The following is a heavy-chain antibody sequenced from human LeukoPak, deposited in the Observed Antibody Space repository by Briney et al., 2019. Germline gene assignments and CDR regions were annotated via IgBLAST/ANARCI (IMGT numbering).Heavy chain of an antibody. J-gene: IGHJ4*02. CDR3: ARSTAMVPLDY. D-gene: IGHD5-18*01. V-gene: IGHV4-4*07. CDR1: GGSISSYY. Sequence: SETLSLTCTVSGGSISSYYWSWIRQPAGKGLEWIWRIYTSGSTNYNPSLKSRVTISVDKSKNQFSLKLSSVTAADTAVYYCARSTAMVPLDYWGQGTLVTVSS. CDR2: IYTSGST.